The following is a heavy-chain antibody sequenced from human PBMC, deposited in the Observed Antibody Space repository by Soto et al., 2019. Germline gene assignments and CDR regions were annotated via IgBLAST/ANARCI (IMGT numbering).Heavy chain of an antibody. D-gene: IGHD6-19*01. V-gene: IGHV1-46*01. J-gene: IGHJ4*02. CDR3: ARSPSGWTHFDY. CDR1: GYTFTSYY. Sequence: ASVKVSCKASGYTFTSYYGHWVRQAPGQGLEWMGIINPSGSTSYAQKFQGRVNMTRDTSTSTVYMELSSLRYEDTAVYYCARSPSGWTHFDYWGQGTLVTVSS. CDR2: INPSGST.